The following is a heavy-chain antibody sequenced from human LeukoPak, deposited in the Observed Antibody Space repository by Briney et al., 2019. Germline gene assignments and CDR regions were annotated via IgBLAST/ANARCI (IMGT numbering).Heavy chain of an antibody. V-gene: IGHV4-59*01. Sequence: PSETLSLTCTVSGGSISSYYWSWIRQPPGKGLEWIGYIYYSGSTNYNPSLKSRVTISVDTSKNQFSLKLSSVTAADTAVYYCARESFSSSWYGYFQHWGQGTLVTVSS. CDR2: IYYSGST. CDR1: GGSISSYY. CDR3: ARESFSSSWYGYFQH. D-gene: IGHD6-13*01. J-gene: IGHJ1*01.